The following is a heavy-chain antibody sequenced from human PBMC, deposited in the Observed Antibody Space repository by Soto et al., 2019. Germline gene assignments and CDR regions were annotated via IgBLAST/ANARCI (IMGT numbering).Heavy chain of an antibody. CDR1: GGSFSGYY. Sequence: QVQLQQWGAGLLKPSETLSLTCAVYGGSFSGYYWSWIRQPPGKGLEWIGEINHSGSTNYNPSLKSRVTISVDTSKNQFSRKLSSVTAADTAVYYCARGRSRLVPHHRFDYWGQGTLVTVSS. D-gene: IGHD3-9*01. V-gene: IGHV4-34*01. CDR3: ARGRSRLVPHHRFDY. J-gene: IGHJ4*02. CDR2: INHSGST.